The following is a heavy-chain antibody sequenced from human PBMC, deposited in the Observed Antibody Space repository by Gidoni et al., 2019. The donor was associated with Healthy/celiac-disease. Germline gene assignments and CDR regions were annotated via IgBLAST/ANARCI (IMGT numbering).Heavy chain of an antibody. V-gene: IGHV3-9*01. Sequence: EVQLVESGGGLLPPGRSLSLSFAASGFTFDDYAMHWVRQAPGKGLEWVSGISWNSGSIGYADSVKGRFTISRDNAKNALYRQMNSLRAEDTALYYCAKDIADRLFFSIDYWGQGNLVTGSS. CDR1: GFTFDDYA. D-gene: IGHD6-6*01. CDR3: AKDIADRLFFSIDY. CDR2: ISWNSGSI. J-gene: IGHJ4*02.